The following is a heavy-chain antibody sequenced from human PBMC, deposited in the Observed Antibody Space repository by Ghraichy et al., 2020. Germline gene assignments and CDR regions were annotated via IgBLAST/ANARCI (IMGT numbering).Heavy chain of an antibody. V-gene: IGHV3-15*01. CDR2: IKSKTDGGTT. D-gene: IGHD2-15*01. CDR1: GFTFSNDW. Sequence: GGSLRLSCAASGFTFSNDWMSWVRQAPGKGLEWVGRIKSKTDGGTTDYAAPVKGRFTISSDDSKNTLYLQMHSLKTEDTAVYYCTTDPLHCSGGSCYDYWCQGTLVTVSS. J-gene: IGHJ4*02. CDR3: TTDPLHCSGGSCYDY.